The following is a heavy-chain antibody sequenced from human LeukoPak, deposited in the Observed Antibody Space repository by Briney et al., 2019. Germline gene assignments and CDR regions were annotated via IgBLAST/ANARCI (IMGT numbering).Heavy chain of an antibody. J-gene: IGHJ6*02. CDR2: INPNSGGT. Sequence: GASVKVSCKASGYTFTGYYMHWVRQAPGQGLEWMGWINPNSGGTNYAQKFQGRVTMTRDTSISTAYMELSRLRSDDTAVYYCARGDIVVVPAFMDVWGQGTTVTVSS. CDR3: ARGDIVVVPAFMDV. CDR1: GYTFTGYY. V-gene: IGHV1-2*02. D-gene: IGHD2-2*01.